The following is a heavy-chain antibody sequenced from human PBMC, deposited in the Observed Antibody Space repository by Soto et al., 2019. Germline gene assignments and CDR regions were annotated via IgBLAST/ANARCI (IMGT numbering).Heavy chain of an antibody. D-gene: IGHD3-10*01. V-gene: IGHV3-48*02. Sequence: PGRSLRLSCATSGFTFSSYSMNRVRQAPGKGLERISYSRSSSNSIYYAESVKGRFTISRVNAKTSLYLLWNSLRDEYTAVYYCVRDHYVSGSCPDTFGYWGQGTLGTVS. J-gene: IGHJ4*02. CDR3: VRDHYVSGSCPDTFGY. CDR2: SRSSSNSI. CDR1: GFTFSSYS.